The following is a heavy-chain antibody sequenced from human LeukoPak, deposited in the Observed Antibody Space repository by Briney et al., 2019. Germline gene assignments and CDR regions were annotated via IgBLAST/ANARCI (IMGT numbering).Heavy chain of an antibody. CDR1: GGSTRSDY. CDR3: ARRATYYGMDV. CDR2: MYYSGTT. J-gene: IGHJ6*02. V-gene: IGHV4-59*08. Sequence: SETLSLTCAVTGGSTRSDYWSWIRQPPGKGLEWIGYMYYSGTTSYNPSLKSRVTISADTSKNQFSLKLSSVTAADTAVYYCARRATYYGMDVWGQGTTVTVSS.